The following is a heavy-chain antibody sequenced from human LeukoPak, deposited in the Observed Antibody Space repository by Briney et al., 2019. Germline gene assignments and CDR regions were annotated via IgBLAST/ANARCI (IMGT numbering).Heavy chain of an antibody. CDR3: ARGGRSYDSHGKFDP. CDR1: GGSISSHY. Sequence: SETLPLTCTVSGGSISSHYWSWVRQPAGKGLEWIGRIYSSGSSNYNPSLKSRVTMSVDTSRKQLSLQVRSVTAADTAVYYCARGGRSYDSHGKFDPWGQGTLVTVSS. CDR2: IYSSGSS. J-gene: IGHJ5*02. D-gene: IGHD5-18*01. V-gene: IGHV4-4*07.